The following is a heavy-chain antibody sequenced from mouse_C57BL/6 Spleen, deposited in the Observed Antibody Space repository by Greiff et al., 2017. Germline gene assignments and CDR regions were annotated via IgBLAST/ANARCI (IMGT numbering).Heavy chain of an antibody. D-gene: IGHD1-1*01. CDR3: ARGNYGSSWYFDG. Sequence: QVQLKQSGAELVRPGTSVKMSCKASGYTFTNYWIGWAKQRPGHGLEWIGDIYPGGGYTNYNEKFKGKATLSADKSSSTAYMQFSSLTSADSAIYYCARGNYGSSWYFDGWGTGTTVTVSS. J-gene: IGHJ1*03. V-gene: IGHV1-63*01. CDR2: IYPGGGYT. CDR1: GYTFTNYW.